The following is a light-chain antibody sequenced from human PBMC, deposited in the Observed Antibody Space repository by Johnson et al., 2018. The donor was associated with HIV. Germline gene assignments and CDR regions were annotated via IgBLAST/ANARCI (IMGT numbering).Light chain of an antibody. CDR1: SSNIGNNY. J-gene: IGLJ1*01. Sequence: QSVLTQPPSVSAAPGQKVTISCSGSSSNIGNNYVSWYQQLPGTAPKLLIYDNNKRPSGIPDRFSGSKSVTSATLGITGLQTGDEADYYCGTWDNSLGAHYVFGIGTKVTVL. V-gene: IGLV1-51*01. CDR2: DNN. CDR3: GTWDNSLGAHYV.